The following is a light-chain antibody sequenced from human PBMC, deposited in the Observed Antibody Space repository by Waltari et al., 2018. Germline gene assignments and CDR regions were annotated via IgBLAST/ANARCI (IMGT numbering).Light chain of an antibody. CDR1: QTIIRW. V-gene: IGKV1-5*03. CDR2: KAS. J-gene: IGKJ2*01. CDR3: QQYSNYPYT. Sequence: IQMTQSPSSLSASVGDRVTITCRASQTIIRWLAWYQQKPGKAPKRLIFKASTLEGGVPSRFSGSASGTEFTLTINSLQPDDFATYYCQQYSNYPYTFGQGTKMEI.